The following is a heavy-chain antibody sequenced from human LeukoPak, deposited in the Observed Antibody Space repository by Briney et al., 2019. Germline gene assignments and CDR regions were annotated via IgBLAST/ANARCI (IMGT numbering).Heavy chain of an antibody. CDR2: ISSSGSTI. V-gene: IGHV3-11*04. CDR1: GFTFSDYY. CDR3: AREGIGPAIFQEDIVVVPAAANWFDP. J-gene: IGHJ5*02. D-gene: IGHD2-2*01. Sequence: GGSLRLSCAASGFTFSDYYMSWIRQAPGKGLEWVSYISSSGSTIYYADSVKGRFTISRDNAKNSPYLQMNSLRAEDTAVYYCAREGIGPAIFQEDIVVVPAAANWFDPWGQGTLVTVSS.